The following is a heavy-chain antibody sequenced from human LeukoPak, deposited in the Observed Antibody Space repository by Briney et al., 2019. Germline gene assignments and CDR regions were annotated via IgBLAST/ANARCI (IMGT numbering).Heavy chain of an antibody. CDR2: ISSSSSYI. CDR3: ARAPTYDSSGYPDY. Sequence: PGGSLRLSCAASGFTFSSYSMNWVRQAPGKGLEWVSSISSSSSYIYYADSVKGRFTISRDNAKNTLYLQMNSLRAEDTAMYYCARAPTYDSSGYPDYWGQGTLVTVSS. V-gene: IGHV3-21*04. J-gene: IGHJ4*02. D-gene: IGHD3-22*01. CDR1: GFTFSSYS.